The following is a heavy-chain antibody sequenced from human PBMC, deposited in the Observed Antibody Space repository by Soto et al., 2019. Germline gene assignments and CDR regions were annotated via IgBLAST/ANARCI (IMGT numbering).Heavy chain of an antibody. J-gene: IGHJ3*02. CDR2: ISSSGSTI. V-gene: IGHV3-11*01. Sequence: PGGSLRLCCAASGFTFSDYYMSWIRQAPGKGLEWVSYISSSGSTIYYADSVKGRFTISRDNAKNSLYLQMNSLRAEDTAVYYCARDGPYYDSSGYYRADAFDIWGQGTMVTVSS. CDR3: ARDGPYYDSSGYYRADAFDI. CDR1: GFTFSDYY. D-gene: IGHD3-22*01.